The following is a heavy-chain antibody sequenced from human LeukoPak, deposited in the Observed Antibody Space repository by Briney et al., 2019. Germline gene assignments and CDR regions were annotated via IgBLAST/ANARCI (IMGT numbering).Heavy chain of an antibody. CDR2: IYPGDSDT. V-gene: IGHV5-51*01. Sequence: GESLKISCKGSGYSFTNYWIGWVRQMPGKGLEWMGFIYPGDSDTRYGPSFQGQVTISADKSITTAFLQWSSLKASDSAMYYCARLSGDGYNHFDYWDQGTLVTVSS. J-gene: IGHJ4*02. D-gene: IGHD5-24*01. CDR3: ARLSGDGYNHFDY. CDR1: GYSFTNYW.